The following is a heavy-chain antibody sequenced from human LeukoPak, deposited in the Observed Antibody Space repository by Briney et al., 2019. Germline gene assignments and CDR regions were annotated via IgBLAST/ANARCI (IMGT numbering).Heavy chain of an antibody. CDR1: GGSFSGYY. D-gene: IGHD3-10*01. CDR3: ARLPYYYGSGYYFDY. Sequence: SETLSLTCAVYGGSFSGYYWSWIRQPPGKGLEWIGEINHSGSTNYNPSLKSRVTISVDTSKNQFSLKLSSVAAADTAVYYCARLPYYYGSGYYFDYWGQGALVTVSS. CDR2: INHSGST. J-gene: IGHJ4*02. V-gene: IGHV4-34*01.